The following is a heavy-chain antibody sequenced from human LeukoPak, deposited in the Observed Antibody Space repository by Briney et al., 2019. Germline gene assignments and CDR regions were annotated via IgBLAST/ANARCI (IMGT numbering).Heavy chain of an antibody. CDR3: AREGPPYAFDI. Sequence: PSETLSLTCTVSGGSISSGSDYWSWIRQPAGKGLEWIGRIYTSGSTNYNPSLKSRVTISVDTSKNQFSLKLSSVTAADTAVYYCAREGPPYAFDIWGQGTMVTVSS. CDR2: IYTSGST. V-gene: IGHV4-61*02. CDR1: GGSISSGSDY. J-gene: IGHJ3*02.